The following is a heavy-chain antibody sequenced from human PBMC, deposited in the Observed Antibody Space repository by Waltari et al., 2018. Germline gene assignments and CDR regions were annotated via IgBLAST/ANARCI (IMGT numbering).Heavy chain of an antibody. CDR2: IYPGDSDT. CDR1: GYSFTSYW. V-gene: IGHV5-51*01. CDR3: ARGGVDYGDLYYYYGMDV. D-gene: IGHD4-17*01. J-gene: IGHJ6*02. Sequence: EVQLVQSGAAVKKPGESLQISCKGSGYSFTSYWIGWVPKMPGKGLEWMGIIYPGDSDTRYSPSFQGQVTISADKSISTAYLQWSSLKASDTAMYYCARGGVDYGDLYYYYGMDVWGQGTTVTVSS.